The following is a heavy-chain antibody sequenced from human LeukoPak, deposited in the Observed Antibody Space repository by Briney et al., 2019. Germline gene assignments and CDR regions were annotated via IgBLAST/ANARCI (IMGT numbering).Heavy chain of an antibody. CDR1: GFTFSSYA. CDR2: ISYDGSNK. Sequence: PGGSLRLSCAASGFTFSSYAMHWVRQAPGKGLEWVAVISYDGSNKYYADSVKGRFTISRDNSKNTLYLQMNSLRAEDTAVYYCAREIPTRITIFGVVTMGAFDYWGQGTLVTVSS. D-gene: IGHD3-3*01. CDR3: AREIPTRITIFGVVTMGAFDY. V-gene: IGHV3-30-3*01. J-gene: IGHJ4*02.